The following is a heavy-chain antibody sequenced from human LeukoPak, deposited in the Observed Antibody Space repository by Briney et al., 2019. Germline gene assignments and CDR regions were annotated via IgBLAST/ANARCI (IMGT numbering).Heavy chain of an antibody. V-gene: IGHV4-59*01. CDR1: GGSISSYY. CDR2: IYCSGST. D-gene: IGHD3-10*01. CDR3: ARGYYGSGSYFRGMDV. J-gene: IGHJ6*02. Sequence: SETLSLTCTVSGGSISSYYWSWIRQPPGKGLEWIGYIYCSGSTNYNPSLKSRVTISVDTSKNRFSLKLSSVTAADTAVYYCARGYYGSGSYFRGMDVWGQGTTVTVSS.